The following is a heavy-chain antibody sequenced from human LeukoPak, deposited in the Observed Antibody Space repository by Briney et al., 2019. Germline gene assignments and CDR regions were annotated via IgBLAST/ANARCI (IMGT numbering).Heavy chain of an antibody. J-gene: IGHJ6*02. V-gene: IGHV4-59*01. CDR3: ARLTREDGVDV. Sequence: GSLRLSCAASGFIFSNAWMTWVRQAPGKGLEWIGYMFYNGNTNYSPSLKSRVTISLDTSKSQISMRLTSVTAADTGVYHCARLTREDGVDVWGQGTTVTVSS. CDR2: MFYNGNT. CDR1: GFIFSNAW.